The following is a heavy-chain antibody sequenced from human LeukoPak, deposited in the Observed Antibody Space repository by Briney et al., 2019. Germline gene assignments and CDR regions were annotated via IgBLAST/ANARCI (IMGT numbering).Heavy chain of an antibody. CDR3: ANHRTPDRYHWNYFDY. J-gene: IGHJ4*02. Sequence: GGSLRLSCAASGFTFSDHYMTWIRQAPGKGLEWVSFISSSSSYTNYADSVKGRFTISRDNAKNSLYLQMNSLRANDTAIYYCANHRTPDRYHWNYFDYWGQGTLVTVSS. V-gene: IGHV3-11*03. CDR1: GFTFSDHY. D-gene: IGHD1-20*01. CDR2: ISSSSSYT.